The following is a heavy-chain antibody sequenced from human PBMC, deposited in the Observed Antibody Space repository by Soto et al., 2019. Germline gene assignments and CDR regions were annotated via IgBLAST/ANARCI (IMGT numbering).Heavy chain of an antibody. CDR3: ARAIVESWFGESYYFDY. CDR2: ISAYNGNT. J-gene: IGHJ4*02. V-gene: IGHV1-18*01. D-gene: IGHD3-10*01. Sequence: QVQLVQSGAEVKKPGASVKVSCKASGYTFTSYGISWVRQAPGQGLEWMGWISAYNGNTNYAQKLQGRVTKTTDTSTSTAYMELTSLRSDDTAVYYCARAIVESWFGESYYFDYWGQGTLVTVSS. CDR1: GYTFTSYG.